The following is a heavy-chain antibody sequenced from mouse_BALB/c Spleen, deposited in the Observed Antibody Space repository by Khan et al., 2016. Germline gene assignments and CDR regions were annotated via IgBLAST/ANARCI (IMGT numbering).Heavy chain of an antibody. CDR1: GYTFTSYW. V-gene: IGHV1-69*01. CDR2: IDPSDSET. D-gene: IGHD1-1*01. Sequence: QVQLQQPGTELVIPGAPVKLSCKASGYTFTSYWMNWVKQRPGRGLEWIGRIDPSDSETHYNPKFKDKATLTVDISSSTAYMQLSSLTSEDSAVYYCASRGYGTWFDYWGQGTLVTVSA. CDR3: ASRGYGTWFDY. J-gene: IGHJ3*01.